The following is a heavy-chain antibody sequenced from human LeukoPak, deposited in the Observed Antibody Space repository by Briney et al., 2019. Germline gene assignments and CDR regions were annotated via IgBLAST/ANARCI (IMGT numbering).Heavy chain of an antibody. CDR3: ARVDTAMTYHFDC. Sequence: TASETLSLTCTVSGGSVSSGSYYWSWIRQPPGKGLEWIGYIYYSGSTNYNPSLKSRVTISVDTSNNQFSLRLSSVTAADTAVYYCARVDTAMTYHFDCWGQGTLVSVSS. V-gene: IGHV4-61*01. CDR1: GGSVSSGSYY. D-gene: IGHD5-18*01. J-gene: IGHJ4*02. CDR2: IYYSGST.